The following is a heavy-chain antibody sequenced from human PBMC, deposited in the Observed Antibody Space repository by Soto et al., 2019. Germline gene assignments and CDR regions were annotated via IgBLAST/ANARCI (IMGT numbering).Heavy chain of an antibody. CDR3: ALAYYYDSSGYPTNYYYYGMDV. J-gene: IGHJ6*02. CDR2: IDWDDDK. Sequence: SGPTLVNPTQTLTLTCTFSGFSLSTSGMCVSWIRQPPGKALEWLALIDWDDDKYYSTSLKTRLTISKDTSKNQVVLTMTNMDPVDTATYYCALAYYYDSSGYPTNYYYYGMDVWGQGTTVTVSS. V-gene: IGHV2-70*01. D-gene: IGHD3-22*01. CDR1: GFSLSTSGMC.